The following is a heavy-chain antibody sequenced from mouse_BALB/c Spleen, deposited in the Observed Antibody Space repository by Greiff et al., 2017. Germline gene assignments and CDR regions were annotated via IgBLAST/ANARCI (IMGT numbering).Heavy chain of an antibody. V-gene: IGHV5-17*02. CDR1: GFTFSSFG. D-gene: IGHD1-1*01. CDR2: ISSGSSTI. CDR3: ARSGDYYGSSYVGWFAY. J-gene: IGHJ3*01. Sequence: EVKLMESGGGLVQPGGSRKLSCAASGFTFSSFGMHWVRQAPEKGLEWVAYISSGSSTIYYADTVKGRFTISRDNPKNTLFLQMTSLRSEDTAMYYCARSGDYYGSSYVGWFAYWGQGTLVTVSA.